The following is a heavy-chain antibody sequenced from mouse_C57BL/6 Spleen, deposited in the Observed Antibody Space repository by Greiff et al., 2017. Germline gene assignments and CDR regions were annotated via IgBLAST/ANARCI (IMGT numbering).Heavy chain of an antibody. CDR1: GYTFTSYG. D-gene: IGHD1-1*01. J-gene: IGHJ1*03. V-gene: IGHV1-81*01. CDR3: ARGAYYGSSGAHWYFDV. Sequence: QVQLQQSGAELARPGASVKLSCKASGYTFTSYGISWVKQRTGQGLEWIGEIYPRSGNTYYNEKFKGKATLTADKSSSTAYMELRSLTSEDSAVYFCARGAYYGSSGAHWYFDVWGTGTTVTVSS. CDR2: IYPRSGNT.